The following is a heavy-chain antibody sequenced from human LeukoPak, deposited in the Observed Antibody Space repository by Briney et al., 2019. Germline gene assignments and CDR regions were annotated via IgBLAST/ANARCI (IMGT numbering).Heavy chain of an antibody. CDR3: AREDSSGYYYWFDP. CDR2: IYSSGGT. Sequence: PSETLSLTCTVSGSSISSYYCNWIRQPAGKGLEWIGRIYSSGGTEYNPSLKSRVTVSVDTSKNQFSLNLTSVTAADTAFFYCAREDSSGYYYWFDPWGQGTLVTVSS. D-gene: IGHD3-22*01. V-gene: IGHV4-4*07. J-gene: IGHJ5*02. CDR1: GSSISSYY.